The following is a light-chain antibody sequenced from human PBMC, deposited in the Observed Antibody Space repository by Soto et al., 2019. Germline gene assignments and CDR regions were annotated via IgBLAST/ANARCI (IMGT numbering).Light chain of an antibody. CDR2: EVT. CDR1: SSDVGAYNY. J-gene: IGLJ2*01. V-gene: IGLV2-8*01. CDR3: ASYAGNNNFVL. Sequence: QSALAQPPSASGSPGQSVTISCTGTSSDVGAYNYVSWYQQHPGKAPKLVIYEVTERPSGVPERFSGSKSGSTASLTVSGLHAEEEALYYCASYAGNNNFVLFGGGTKLTVL.